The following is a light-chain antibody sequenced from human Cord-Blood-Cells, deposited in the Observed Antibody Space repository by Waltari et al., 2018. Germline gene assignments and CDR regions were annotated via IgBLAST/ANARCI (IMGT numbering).Light chain of an antibody. CDR3: CSYAGSSTVV. CDR1: SCVVGSYTL. V-gene: IGLV2-23*01. Sequence: QSALTQPASVSGSPGRSITISSTGPSCVVGSYTLVPWYHQHPGKPPKLMIYEGSKRHSGVSNRFSGSKSGNTASLTISGLQAEDEADYYCCSYAGSSTVVFGGGTKLTVL. J-gene: IGLJ2*01. CDR2: EGS.